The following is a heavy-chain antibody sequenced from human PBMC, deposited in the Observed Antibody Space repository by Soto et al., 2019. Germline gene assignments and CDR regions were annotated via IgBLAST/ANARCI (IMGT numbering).Heavy chain of an antibody. J-gene: IGHJ4*02. CDR3: ARVAICSSTSCSYYFDY. CDR1: GGTFSSYT. CDR2: IIPILGIA. Sequence: QVQLVQSGAEVKKPGSSVKVSCKASGGTFSSYTISWVRQAPGQGLEWMGRIIPILGIANYAQKFQGRVTITADKSTSTAYMELSSLRSEDTAVYYCARVAICSSTSCSYYFDYWGQGTLVTVSS. V-gene: IGHV1-69*02. D-gene: IGHD2-2*01.